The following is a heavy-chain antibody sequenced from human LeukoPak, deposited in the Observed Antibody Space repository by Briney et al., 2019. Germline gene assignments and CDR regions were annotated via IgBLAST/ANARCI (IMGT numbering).Heavy chain of an antibody. CDR1: GGSISSGSYY. Sequence: SETLSLTCTVSGGSISSGSYYWSWIRQPAGKGLEWIVRIYTSGSTNYNPSRKSRFTISVDTSKNQFSLKLSSVTAADTAVYYCARDSGSYYDILTGYYRDPLYFDYWGKGTLVTVSS. CDR2: IYTSGST. CDR3: ARDSGSYYDILTGYYRDPLYFDY. D-gene: IGHD3-9*01. V-gene: IGHV4-61*02. J-gene: IGHJ4*02.